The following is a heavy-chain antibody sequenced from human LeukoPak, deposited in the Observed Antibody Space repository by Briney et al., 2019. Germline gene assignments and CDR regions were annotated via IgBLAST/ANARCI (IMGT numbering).Heavy chain of an antibody. Sequence: SETLSLTCTVSGGSISSYYWSWIRQPPGKGLEWIGYIYYSGSTNYNPSLKSRVTISVDTSKNQFSLKLSSVTAADTAVYYCARGTNGDLAFDYWGQGTLVTVSS. D-gene: IGHD2-8*01. CDR2: IYYSGST. CDR1: GGSISSYY. V-gene: IGHV4-59*01. CDR3: ARGTNGDLAFDY. J-gene: IGHJ4*02.